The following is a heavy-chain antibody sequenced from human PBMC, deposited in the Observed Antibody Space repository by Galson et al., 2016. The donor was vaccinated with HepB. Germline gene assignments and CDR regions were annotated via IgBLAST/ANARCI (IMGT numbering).Heavy chain of an antibody. CDR1: GFIFSVYN. D-gene: IGHD3-16*01. J-gene: IGHJ4*02. V-gene: IGHV3-48*02. CDR2: ITSSSDTM. CDR3: ARDDYFRLGY. Sequence: SLRLSCAASGFIFSVYNMNWARQAPGKGLEWIAWITSSSDTMYYADSVKGLFTVSRDNAKNSLYLEMSSLRDEDTAVYYCARDDYFRLGYWGQGTLVTVSS.